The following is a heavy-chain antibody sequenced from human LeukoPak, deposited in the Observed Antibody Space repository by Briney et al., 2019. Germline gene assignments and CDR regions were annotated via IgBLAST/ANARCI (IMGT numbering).Heavy chain of an antibody. CDR3: AKDQWNPDF. V-gene: IGHV3-33*06. D-gene: IGHD6-19*01. CDR2: VWDDGSSQ. Sequence: SGGSLRLSCAASGFTFSSYGMHWVRQAPGKGLEWVAVVWDDGSSQNYADSVKGRFTISRDNSKNLVSLQMNSLRAEDTAVYYCAKDQWNPDFWGQGTLVSVSS. J-gene: IGHJ4*02. CDR1: GFTFSSYG.